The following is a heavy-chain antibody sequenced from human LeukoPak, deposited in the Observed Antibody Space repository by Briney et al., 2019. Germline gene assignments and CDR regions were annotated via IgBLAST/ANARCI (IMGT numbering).Heavy chain of an antibody. D-gene: IGHD2-15*01. CDR3: AKGGWVAASPFDY. J-gene: IGHJ4*02. Sequence: GRINPNSGGTNYAQKFQGRVTMTRDTSISTAYMELSRLRSDDTAVYYCAKGGWVAASPFDYWGQGTLVTVSS. V-gene: IGHV1-2*06. CDR2: INPNSGGT.